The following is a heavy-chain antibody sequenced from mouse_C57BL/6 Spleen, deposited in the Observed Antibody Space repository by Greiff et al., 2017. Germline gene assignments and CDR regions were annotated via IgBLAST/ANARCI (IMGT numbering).Heavy chain of an antibody. D-gene: IGHD2-4*01. CDR1: GYTFTSYT. CDR2: INPSSGYT. CDR3: ARWGLRGGDY. J-gene: IGHJ2*01. Sequence: QVQLQQSGAELARPGASVKMSCKASGYTFTSYTMHWVKQRPGQGLEWIGYINPSSGYTKYNQKFKDKATLTADKSSRTAYMQLSSLTSEDSSVYYCARWGLRGGDYWGQGTTLTVSS. V-gene: IGHV1-4*01.